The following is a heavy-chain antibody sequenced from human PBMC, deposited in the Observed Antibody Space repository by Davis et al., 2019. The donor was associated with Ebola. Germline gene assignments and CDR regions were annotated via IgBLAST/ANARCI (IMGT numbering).Heavy chain of an antibody. CDR2: ISAYNGNT. D-gene: IGHD2-15*01. CDR1: GYTFTRYG. CDR3: ARDLGVAATDY. Sequence: AASVPVSCKASGYTFTRYGISWVRQAPGQGLEWMGWISAYNGNTNYAQKLQGRVTMTTDTSTSTAYMELRSLRSDDTAVYYGARDLGVAATDYWGQGTLVTVSS. J-gene: IGHJ4*02. V-gene: IGHV1-18*04.